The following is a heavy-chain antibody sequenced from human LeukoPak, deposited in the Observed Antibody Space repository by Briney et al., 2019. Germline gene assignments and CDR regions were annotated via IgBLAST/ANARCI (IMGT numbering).Heavy chain of an antibody. Sequence: ASVKVSCKASGYSFTSYEINWVRQATGQGLEWMGWMNPNSGNTGSAQKFQGRVTMTRDTSISTAYMELSRLRSDDTAVYYCARDPSYYDSSGYYYPANFDYWGQGTLVTVSS. J-gene: IGHJ4*02. CDR1: GYSFTSYE. D-gene: IGHD3-22*01. CDR3: ARDPSYYDSSGYYYPANFDY. V-gene: IGHV1-8*01. CDR2: MNPNSGNT.